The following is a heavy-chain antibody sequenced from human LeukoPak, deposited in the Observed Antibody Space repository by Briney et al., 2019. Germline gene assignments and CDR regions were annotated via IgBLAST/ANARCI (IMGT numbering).Heavy chain of an antibody. CDR1: GFTVSSNY. Sequence: GSLRLSCAASGFTVSSNYMSWIRQPPGKGLEWIGEINHSGSTNYNPSLKSRVTISVDTSKNQFSLKLSSVTAADTAVYYCARGRSSSGWWGPLGYWGQGTLVTVSS. CDR3: ARGRSSSGWWGPLGY. D-gene: IGHD6-19*01. V-gene: IGHV4-34*01. CDR2: INHSGST. J-gene: IGHJ4*02.